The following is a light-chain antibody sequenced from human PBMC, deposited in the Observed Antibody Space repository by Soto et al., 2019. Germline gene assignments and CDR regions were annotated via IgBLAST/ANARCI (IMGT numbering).Light chain of an antibody. CDR3: QQYNSYSGT. CDR1: QSISSW. J-gene: IGKJ1*01. CDR2: DAS. Sequence: DIRMTQSPATLSASFGDRVTITWRASQSISSWLAWYQQKPGKAPKLLIYDASSLESGVPSRFSGSGYGTEFNLTISSLQPDDFATYYCQQYNSYSGTFGQGTKVDIK. V-gene: IGKV1-5*01.